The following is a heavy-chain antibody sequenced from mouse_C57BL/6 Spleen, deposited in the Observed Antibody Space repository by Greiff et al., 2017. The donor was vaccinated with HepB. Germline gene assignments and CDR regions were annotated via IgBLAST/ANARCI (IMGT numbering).Heavy chain of an antibody. Sequence: QVQLQQSGAELVRPGASVTLSCKASGYTFTDYEMHWVKQTPVHGLEWIGAIDPETGGTAYNQKFKGKAILTADKSSSTAYMELRSLTSEDSAVYYCTREGHYGSSSFAYWGQGTLVTVSA. J-gene: IGHJ3*01. CDR3: TREGHYGSSSFAY. D-gene: IGHD1-1*01. V-gene: IGHV1-15*01. CDR1: GYTFTDYE. CDR2: IDPETGGT.